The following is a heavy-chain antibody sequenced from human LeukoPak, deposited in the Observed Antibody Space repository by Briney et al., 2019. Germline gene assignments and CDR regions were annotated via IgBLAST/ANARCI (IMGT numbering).Heavy chain of an antibody. CDR2: ISYDGSNK. CDR1: GFTFSSYA. V-gene: IGHV3-30-3*01. CDR3: ARDTLYKVGLGYYYGMDV. Sequence: GRSLRLSCAASGFTFSSYAMHWVRQAPGKGLEWVAVISYDGSNKYYADSVKGRFTISRDNSKNTLYLQTNSLRAEDTAVCYCARDTLYKVGLGYYYGMDVWGQGTMVTVSS. D-gene: IGHD5-12*01. J-gene: IGHJ6*02.